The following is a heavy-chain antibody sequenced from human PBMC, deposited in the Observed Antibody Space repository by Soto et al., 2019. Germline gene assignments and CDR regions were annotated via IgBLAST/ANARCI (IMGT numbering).Heavy chain of an antibody. CDR3: ARVQTIAAREYDAFDI. Sequence: ASVKVSCKASGYTFTGYYMHWVRQAPGQGLEWMGWINPNSGGTNYAQKFQGWVTMTRDTSISTAYMELSRLRSDDTAVYYCARVQTIAAREYDAFDIWGQGTMVTVSS. J-gene: IGHJ3*02. D-gene: IGHD6-6*01. CDR2: INPNSGGT. V-gene: IGHV1-2*04. CDR1: GYTFTGYY.